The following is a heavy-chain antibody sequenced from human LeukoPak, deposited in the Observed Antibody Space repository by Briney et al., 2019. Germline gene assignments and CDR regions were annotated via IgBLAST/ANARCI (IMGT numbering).Heavy chain of an antibody. D-gene: IGHD5-12*01. CDR3: AKGAGLRFRGNDAFDI. CDR1: GFTFSSYS. V-gene: IGHV3-23*01. CDR2: ISGSGGST. J-gene: IGHJ3*02. Sequence: GGSLRLSCAASGFTFSSYSMNWVRQAPGKGLEWVSAISGSGGSTYYADSVKGRFTISRDNSKNTLYLQMNSLRAEDTAVYYCAKGAGLRFRGNDAFDIWGQGTMVTVSS.